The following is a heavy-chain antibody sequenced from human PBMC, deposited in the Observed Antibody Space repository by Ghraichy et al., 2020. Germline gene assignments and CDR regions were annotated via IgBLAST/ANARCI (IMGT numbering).Heavy chain of an antibody. D-gene: IGHD3-22*01. CDR1: GDSISSYY. J-gene: IGHJ4*02. V-gene: IGHV4-59*01. CDR3: ARRGNYYDSSGPYFDS. CDR2: IYYSGST. Sequence: LSLTCTVSGDSISSYYWSWIRLPPGKGLEWIGYIYYSGSTHYNPSLKSRVTISLDTSKNQFSLKLSSVTAADTAVYYCARRGNYYDSSGPYFDSWGQGTLVTVSS.